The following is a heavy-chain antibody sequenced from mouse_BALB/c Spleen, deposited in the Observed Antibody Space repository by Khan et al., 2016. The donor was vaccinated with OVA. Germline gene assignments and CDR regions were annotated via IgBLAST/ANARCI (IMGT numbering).Heavy chain of an antibody. CDR3: AREAYGYDEYYFDS. J-gene: IGHJ2*01. CDR1: GFTFSSYV. CDR2: ISSGGTT. D-gene: IGHD2-14*01. V-gene: IGHV5-6-5*01. Sequence: EVELVESGGDLVKPGGSLKLSCAVSGFTFSSYVMSWVRQTPERRLEWVASISSGGTTAYPDSVKGRFTISRDNARNIMYLQMSSLRSEDTAMYYCAREAYGYDEYYFDSWAKAPLSQSPQ.